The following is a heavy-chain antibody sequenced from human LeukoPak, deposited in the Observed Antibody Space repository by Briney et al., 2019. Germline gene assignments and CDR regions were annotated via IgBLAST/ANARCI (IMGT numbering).Heavy chain of an antibody. V-gene: IGHV4-38-2*02. CDR1: GYSISSGYY. D-gene: IGHD5-24*01. CDR3: ARGQDGSNAYDI. CDR2: IYHSGST. Sequence: SETLSLTCTVSGYSISSGYYWGWIRQPPGKGLEWIGSIYHSGSTYYNPSLKSRVTISLDTSKNQFSLKLSSVTAADTAVYYRARGQDGSNAYDIWGQGTMVTVSS. J-gene: IGHJ3*02.